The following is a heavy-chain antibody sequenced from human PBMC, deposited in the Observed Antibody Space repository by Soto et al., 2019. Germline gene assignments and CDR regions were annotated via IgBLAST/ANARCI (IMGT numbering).Heavy chain of an antibody. Sequence: EIQLLESGGGLARPGGSLRLSCVASGFSFSDYGMSWVRQSPQETLEWVASISGNKMTTFYPDSVKGRFFISRDNSDNTLHLQMNSLRDNDTAIYYCAKRRLNTITSLSDYWGQGVQVTVSS. J-gene: IGHJ1*01. D-gene: IGHD2-21*01. CDR2: ISGNKMTT. CDR1: GFSFSDYG. V-gene: IGHV3-23*01. CDR3: AKRRLNTITSLSDY.